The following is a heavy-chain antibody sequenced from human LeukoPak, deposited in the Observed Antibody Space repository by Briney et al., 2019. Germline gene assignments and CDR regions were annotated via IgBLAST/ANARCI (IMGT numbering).Heavy chain of an antibody. CDR2: ISYDGSNK. Sequence: GGSLRLSCAASGFTFSSYAMRWARQAPGKGLEWVAVISYDGSNKYYADSVKGRFTISRDNSKNTLYLQMNSLRAEDTAVYYCARPLHSYYDSSGYYPYWGQGTLVTVSS. V-gene: IGHV3-30*04. J-gene: IGHJ4*02. CDR1: GFTFSSYA. D-gene: IGHD3-22*01. CDR3: ARPLHSYYDSSGYYPY.